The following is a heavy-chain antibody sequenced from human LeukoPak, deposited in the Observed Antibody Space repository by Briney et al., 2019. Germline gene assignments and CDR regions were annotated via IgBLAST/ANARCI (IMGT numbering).Heavy chain of an antibody. J-gene: IGHJ6*03. CDR1: GYTFTGYY. D-gene: IGHD2-2*01. CDR3: ARGRDIVVVPADALPYYYYYMDV. CDR2: INLNSGGT. V-gene: IGHV1-2*02. Sequence: ASVKVSCKASGYTFTGYYMHWVRQAPGQGLEWMGWINLNSGGTNYAQKFQGRVTMTRDTSISTAYMELSRLRSDDTAVYYCARGRDIVVVPADALPYYYYYMDVWGKGTTVTVSS.